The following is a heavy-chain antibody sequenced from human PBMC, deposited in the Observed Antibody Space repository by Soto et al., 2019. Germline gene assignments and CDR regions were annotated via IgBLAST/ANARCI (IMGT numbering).Heavy chain of an antibody. D-gene: IGHD2-21*01. V-gene: IGHV4-39*01. J-gene: IGHJ4*02. Sequence: SETLSLTCTVSGGSISSSSYYWGWIRQPPGKGLEWIGSIYYSGSTYYNPSLKSRVTISVDTSKNQFSLKLSSVTAADTAVYYCARPLYTYCGGDCYFDYWGQGTLVTVSS. CDR2: IYYSGST. CDR3: ARPLYTYCGGDCYFDY. CDR1: GGSISSSSYY.